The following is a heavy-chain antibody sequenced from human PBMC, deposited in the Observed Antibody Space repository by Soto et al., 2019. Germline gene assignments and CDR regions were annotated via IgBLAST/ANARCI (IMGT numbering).Heavy chain of an antibody. CDR3: ARGVYGSGNYYTGPSAFDI. Sequence: QVQLEQSGAEVKKPGSSVKVSCKASGGTLSDHGVAWLRQAPGQGLEWMGGTIPVFNTAKYAQKFQGRVTVTADEFTSIAYMELSSLRSEDTAFYFCARGVYGSGNYYTGPSAFDIWGQGTVVIVSS. J-gene: IGHJ3*02. CDR2: TIPVFNTA. D-gene: IGHD3-10*01. V-gene: IGHV1-69*01. CDR1: GGTLSDHG.